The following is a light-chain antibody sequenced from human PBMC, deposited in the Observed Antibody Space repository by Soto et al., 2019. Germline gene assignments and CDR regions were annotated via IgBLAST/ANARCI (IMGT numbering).Light chain of an antibody. J-gene: IGLJ2*01. Sequence: QSALTQPASVSASPGQSITISCTGTSSNVGTYDLVSWYQHHPDKAPKLSIYEGTKRPSGISSRFSGSKSGNTASLTISGLQAEDGADYYCCSFAVGAALVFGGGTKLTVL. CDR2: EGT. V-gene: IGLV2-23*01. CDR1: SSNVGTYDL. CDR3: CSFAVGAALV.